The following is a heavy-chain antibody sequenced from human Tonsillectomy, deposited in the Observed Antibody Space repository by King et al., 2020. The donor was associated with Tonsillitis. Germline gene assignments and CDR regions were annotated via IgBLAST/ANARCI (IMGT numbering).Heavy chain of an antibody. CDR3: ARDQRDLYVWGSYPPCLPDY. CDR2: IKQDGSEK. CDR1: GFTFSSYW. J-gene: IGHJ4*02. Sequence: VQLVESGGGLVQPGGSLRLSCAASGFTFSSYWMSWVRQAPGKGLEWVANIKQDGSEKYYVDSVKGRFTISRDNAKHSLYLQMNSLRAEDTAVYYCARDQRDLYVWGSYPPCLPDYWGQGTLVTVSS. D-gene: IGHD3-16*02. V-gene: IGHV3-7*03.